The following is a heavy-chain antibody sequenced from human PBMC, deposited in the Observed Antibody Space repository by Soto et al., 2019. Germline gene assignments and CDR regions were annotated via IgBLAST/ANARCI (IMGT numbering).Heavy chain of an antibody. Sequence: GGSLRLSCAASGFNVRTSYMTWVRQIPGKGLEWVSVLYSDGSTYYADSVKGRFTISRDNSKNTLYLQMNSLRAEDTAVYYCARENWYHFDYWGQGTLVTVSS. CDR3: ARENWYHFDY. CDR2: LYSDGST. J-gene: IGHJ4*02. D-gene: IGHD1-20*01. V-gene: IGHV3-53*01. CDR1: GFNVRTSY.